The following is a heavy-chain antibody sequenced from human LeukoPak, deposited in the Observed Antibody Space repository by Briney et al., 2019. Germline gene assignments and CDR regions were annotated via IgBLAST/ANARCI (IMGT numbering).Heavy chain of an antibody. V-gene: IGHV3-48*02. CDR2: ISSSGTTV. CDR1: GFXFSGYN. D-gene: IGHD3-10*01. Sequence: GGSLRLSCAASGFXFSGYNMNWARQAPGKGLQWVSYISSSGTTVYYADSVKGRFTISRDNAKNSLYLQMNSLRDEDTAVYYCVMVRGVSFDYWGQGTLVTVSS. J-gene: IGHJ4*02. CDR3: VMVRGVSFDY.